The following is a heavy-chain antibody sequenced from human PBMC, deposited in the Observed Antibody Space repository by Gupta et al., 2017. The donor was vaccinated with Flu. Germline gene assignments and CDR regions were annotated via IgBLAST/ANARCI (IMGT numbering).Heavy chain of an antibody. CDR1: GFTFSSYS. J-gene: IGHJ6*02. CDR2: ISSSSSYI. CDR3: ARGNIVVVPAARGYYGMDV. Sequence: EVQLVESGGGLVKPGGSLRLSCAASGFTFSSYSMNWVRQAPGKRLEWVSSISSSSSYIYYADSVKGRFTISRDNAKNSLYLQMNSLRAEDTAVYYCARGNIVVVPAARGYYGMDVWGQGTTVTVSS. D-gene: IGHD2-2*01. V-gene: IGHV3-21*01.